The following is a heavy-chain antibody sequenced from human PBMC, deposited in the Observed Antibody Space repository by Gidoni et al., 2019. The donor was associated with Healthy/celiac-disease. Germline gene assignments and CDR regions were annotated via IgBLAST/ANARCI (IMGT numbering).Heavy chain of an antibody. CDR2: IYYSGST. V-gene: IGHV4-59*01. CDR3: ARGPYDFWSGYYFDY. Sequence: QVQLQESGPGLVKPSETLSLTCTVSGGSISSYYWSWIRQPPGKGLEWIGYIYYSGSTNYNPSLKSRVTISVDTSKNQFSLKLSSVTAADTAVYYCARGPYDFWSGYYFDYWGQGTLVTVSS. D-gene: IGHD3-3*01. CDR1: GGSISSYY. J-gene: IGHJ4*02.